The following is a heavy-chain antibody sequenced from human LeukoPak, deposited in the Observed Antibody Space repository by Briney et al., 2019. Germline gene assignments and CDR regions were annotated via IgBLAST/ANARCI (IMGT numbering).Heavy chain of an antibody. Sequence: ASVKVSCKASGYTFTRYYMHWVRQAPGQGLEWMGWINPNSGGTNYAQKFQGRVTMTRDTSISTAYMELSRLRSDDTAVYYCAREWDIVVVVAATGGVNWFDPWGQGTLVTVSS. J-gene: IGHJ5*02. D-gene: IGHD2-15*01. CDR2: INPNSGGT. V-gene: IGHV1-2*02. CDR3: AREWDIVVVVAATGGVNWFDP. CDR1: GYTFTRYY.